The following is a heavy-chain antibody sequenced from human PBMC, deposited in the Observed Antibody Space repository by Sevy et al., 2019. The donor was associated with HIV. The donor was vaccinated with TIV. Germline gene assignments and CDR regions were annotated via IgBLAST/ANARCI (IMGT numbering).Heavy chain of an antibody. J-gene: IGHJ4*02. CDR1: GFTFSSYG. V-gene: IGHV3-30*18. CDR3: AKSIGHYGSGSYYDLNY. D-gene: IGHD3-10*01. Sequence: GGSLILSCAASGFTFSSYGMHWVRQAPGKGLEWVAVISYDGSNKYYADSVKGRFTISRDNSKNTLYLQMNSLRAEDTAVYYCAKSIGHYGSGSYYDLNYWGQGTLVTVSS. CDR2: ISYDGSNK.